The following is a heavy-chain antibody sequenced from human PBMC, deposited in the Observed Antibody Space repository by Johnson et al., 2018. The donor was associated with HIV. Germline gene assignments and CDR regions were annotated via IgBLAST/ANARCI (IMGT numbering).Heavy chain of an antibody. Sequence: MQLVESGGGLVQPGGSLRLSCAASGFTFSSYAMSWVRQAPGKGLEWVSAISGSGGSTYYADSVKGRFTISRDNSKNTLYLQMNSLRAEDTAVYYCAKDPGDCSSTSCDAFDICGQGTMVTVSS. V-gene: IGHV3-23*04. CDR3: AKDPGDCSSTSCDAFDI. CDR1: GFTFSSYA. D-gene: IGHD2-2*01. CDR2: ISGSGGST. J-gene: IGHJ3*02.